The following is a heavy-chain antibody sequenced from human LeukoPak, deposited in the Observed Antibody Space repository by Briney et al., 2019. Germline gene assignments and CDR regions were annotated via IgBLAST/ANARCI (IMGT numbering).Heavy chain of an antibody. V-gene: IGHV3-30*02. CDR2: IRYDGSNK. D-gene: IGHD4-11*01. J-gene: IGHJ3*02. CDR3: ARGYSNYGYAFDI. Sequence: PGGSLRLSCAASGFTFRNYAMTWVRQAPGKGLEWVAFIRYDGSNKYYADSVKGRFTISRDNSKNTLYLQMNSLRAGDTAVYYCARGYSNYGYAFDIWGQGTMVTVSS. CDR1: GFTFRNYA.